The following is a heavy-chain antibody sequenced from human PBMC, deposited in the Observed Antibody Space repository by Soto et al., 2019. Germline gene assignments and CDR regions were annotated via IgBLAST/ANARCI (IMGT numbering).Heavy chain of an antibody. V-gene: IGHV1-69*10. D-gene: IGHD6-6*01. J-gene: IGHJ3*02. CDR1: GGTFSSNT. Sequence: GASVKVSCKASGGTFSSNTINWVRQAPGQGLEWMGGIIPMLGIANYAQKFQGRVTITADESTSTAFLELSSLRSEDTAVFYCARAALEYRPSSVPRTDAFDIWGQGTMVTVSS. CDR2: IIPMLGIA. CDR3: ARAALEYRPSSVPRTDAFDI.